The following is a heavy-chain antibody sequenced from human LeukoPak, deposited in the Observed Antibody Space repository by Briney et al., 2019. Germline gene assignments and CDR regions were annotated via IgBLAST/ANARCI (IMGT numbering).Heavy chain of an antibody. CDR1: GFTFSSFG. V-gene: IGHV3-21*01. CDR2: INSSSSYI. D-gene: IGHD3-22*01. J-gene: IGHJ4*02. Sequence: GGSLRLSCAASGFTFSSFGMNWVRQAPGKGLEWVSSINSSSSYIYYADSVKGRFTISRDNAKNSLYLQMNSLRAEDTAVYYCTRYYYDSSGWDYWGQGTLVTVSS. CDR3: TRYYYDSSGWDY.